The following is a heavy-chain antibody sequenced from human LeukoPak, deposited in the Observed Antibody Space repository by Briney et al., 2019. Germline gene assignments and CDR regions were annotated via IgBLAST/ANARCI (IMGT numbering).Heavy chain of an antibody. CDR1: GFTFSSYS. D-gene: IGHD3-10*01. CDR2: ISSASNTI. Sequence: GGSLGLSCAASGFTFSSYSMNWVRQAPGKGLEWVSYISSASNTIYYADSVKGRFTISRDNAKNSLYLQMNSLRAEDTAMYYCARDGWFGDYNWFDPWGQGTLVTVSS. J-gene: IGHJ5*02. CDR3: ARDGWFGDYNWFDP. V-gene: IGHV3-48*01.